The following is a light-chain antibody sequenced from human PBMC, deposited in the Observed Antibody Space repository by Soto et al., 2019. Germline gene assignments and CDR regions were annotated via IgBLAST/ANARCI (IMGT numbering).Light chain of an antibody. CDR3: HQYYIYPRT. CDR2: DAS. Sequence: AIRMTQSPSSFSASTGDRVTITCRARQGISSYLAWYQQKPGKAPKLLIYDASTLQSGVPSRFSGSGSGTDFTLTISCLQSEDFATYYCHQYYIYPRTFGQATQLEIK. J-gene: IGKJ1*01. V-gene: IGKV1-8*01. CDR1: QGISSY.